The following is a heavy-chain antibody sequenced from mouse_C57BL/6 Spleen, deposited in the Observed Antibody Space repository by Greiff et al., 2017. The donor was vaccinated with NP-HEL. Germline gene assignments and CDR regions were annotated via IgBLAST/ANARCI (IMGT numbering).Heavy chain of an antibody. CDR2: IYPRSGNT. CDR1: GYTFTSYG. D-gene: IGHD4-1*01. J-gene: IGHJ4*01. Sequence: VQLQESGAELARPGASVKLSCKASGYTFTSYGISWVKQRTGQGLEWIGEIYPRSGNTYYNEKFKGKATLTADKSSSTAYMELRSLASEDSAVYCCAREELGRGGARDYWGQGTSVTVSS. CDR3: AREELGRGGARDY. V-gene: IGHV1-81*01.